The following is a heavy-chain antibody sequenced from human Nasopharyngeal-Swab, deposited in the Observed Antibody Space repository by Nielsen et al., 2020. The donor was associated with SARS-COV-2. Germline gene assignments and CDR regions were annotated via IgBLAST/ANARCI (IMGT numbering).Heavy chain of an antibody. Sequence: LRLSSPVSGGSITSTTYYWAWIRQPPGKGLEWIGSIYYGGSTYYNPSLKSRVTISVDTSKNQFSLKLSSVTAADTAVYYCATLSSSWYEYYFDYWGQGTLVTVSS. CDR2: IYYGGST. V-gene: IGHV4-39*01. CDR3: ATLSSSWYEYYFDY. D-gene: IGHD6-13*01. J-gene: IGHJ4*02. CDR1: GGSITSTTYY.